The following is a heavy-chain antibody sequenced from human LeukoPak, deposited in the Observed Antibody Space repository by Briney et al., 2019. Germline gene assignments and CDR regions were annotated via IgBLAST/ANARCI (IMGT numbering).Heavy chain of an antibody. CDR1: GGSISSSIYY. J-gene: IGHJ4*02. D-gene: IGHD1-14*01. Sequence: SETLSLTCTVPGGSISSSIYYWGWIRQPPGKGLEWIGSIYYSGSTYYNPSLKSRVTISVDTSKNQFSLKLSSVTAADTAVYYCAALDNGRDYWGQGTLVTVSS. V-gene: IGHV4-39*01. CDR3: AALDNGRDY. CDR2: IYYSGST.